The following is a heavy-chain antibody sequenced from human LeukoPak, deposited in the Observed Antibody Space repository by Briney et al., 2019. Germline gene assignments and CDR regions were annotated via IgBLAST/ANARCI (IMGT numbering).Heavy chain of an antibody. J-gene: IGHJ4*02. CDR3: ARQKVRGELLQFDY. D-gene: IGHD1-26*01. Sequence: SETLSLTCTVSGGSISSYYWSRIRQPAGKGLEWIGRIYTSGSTNYNPSLKSRVTISVDTSKNQFSLKLSSVTAADTAVYYCARQKVRGELLQFDYWGQGTLVTVSS. V-gene: IGHV4-4*07. CDR1: GGSISSYY. CDR2: IYTSGST.